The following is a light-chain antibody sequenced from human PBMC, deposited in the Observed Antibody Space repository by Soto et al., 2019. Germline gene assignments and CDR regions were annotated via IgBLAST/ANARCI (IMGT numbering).Light chain of an antibody. J-gene: IGKJ1*01. Sequence: DIQMTQSPSTLSGSVGDRVTITCRASQTISSWLAWYQQKPGKAPKLLIYKTSTLNSGVPSRFSGSGSRTEFSFTICSRLPDDFSKYYGQQHYGYRAFGQGTKVDIK. V-gene: IGKV1-5*03. CDR3: QQHYGYRA. CDR2: KTS. CDR1: QTISSW.